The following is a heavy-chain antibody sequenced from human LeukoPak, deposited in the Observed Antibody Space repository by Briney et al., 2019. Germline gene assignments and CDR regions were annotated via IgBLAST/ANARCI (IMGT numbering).Heavy chain of an antibody. CDR1: GGSISTYY. Sequence: SETLSLTCSVSGGSISTYYWSWIRQPAGKGLEWIGRVYRSGNTNYNPSLQSRVTMSVDTSKNQISLRLRSVIAADTAVYYCARGGYSSTFYYFDYWGQGTLVTVSS. CDR2: VYRSGNT. D-gene: IGHD6-13*01. V-gene: IGHV4-4*07. J-gene: IGHJ4*02. CDR3: ARGGYSSTFYYFDY.